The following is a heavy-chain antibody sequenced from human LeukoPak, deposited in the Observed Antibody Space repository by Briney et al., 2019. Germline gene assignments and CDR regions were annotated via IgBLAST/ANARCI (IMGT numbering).Heavy chain of an antibody. V-gene: IGHV3-21*01. Sequence: GGSLRLSCAASGFTFSSYSMNWVRQAPGKGLEWVSSISSSSSYIYYADSVKGRFTISRDNAKNSLYLQMNSLTAEDTAVYYCATLTKGYYYDMDVWGKGTTVTVSS. CDR2: ISSSSSYI. J-gene: IGHJ6*04. CDR3: ATLTKGYYYDMDV. CDR1: GFTFSSYS. D-gene: IGHD4/OR15-4a*01.